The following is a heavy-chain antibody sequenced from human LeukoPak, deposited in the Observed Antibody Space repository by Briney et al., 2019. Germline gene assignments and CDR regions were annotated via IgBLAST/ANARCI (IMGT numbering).Heavy chain of an antibody. J-gene: IGHJ4*02. CDR1: GGSISSNW. Sequence: SETLSLTCAVSGGSISSNWWSWVRQPPGKGLEWIGEIYHSGSTNYNPSLKSRVTISVDKSKNQFSLKLSSVTAADTAVYYCARGGGDYSNYSDFDYWGQGTLVTVSS. D-gene: IGHD4-11*01. V-gene: IGHV4-4*02. CDR2: IYHSGST. CDR3: ARGGGDYSNYSDFDY.